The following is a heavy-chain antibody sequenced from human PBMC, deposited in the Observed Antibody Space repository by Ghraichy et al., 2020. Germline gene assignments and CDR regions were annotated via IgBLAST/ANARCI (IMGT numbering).Heavy chain of an antibody. V-gene: IGHV3-23*01. CDR3: AKIPVPYSSSLYYFDY. D-gene: IGHD6-19*01. CDR1: GFTFSSYA. J-gene: IGHJ4*02. Sequence: GESLNISCAASGFTFSSYAMSWVRQAPGKGLEWVSAISGTSGSTYYADSVKGRFTISRDNSKNTLYLQMNSLRVEDTAVYYCAKIPVPYSSSLYYFDYWGQGTLVTVSS. CDR2: ISGTSGST.